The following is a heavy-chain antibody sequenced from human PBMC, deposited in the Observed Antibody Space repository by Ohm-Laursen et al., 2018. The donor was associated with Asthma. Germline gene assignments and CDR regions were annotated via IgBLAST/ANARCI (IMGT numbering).Heavy chain of an antibody. J-gene: IGHJ4*02. CDR2: MNPNSGNT. CDR1: GGTFSSYA. CDR3: ARFYYDSSGYLRIDY. Sequence: SVKVSCKASGGTFSSYAINWVRQATGQGLEWMGWMNPNSGNTGYAQKFQGRVTMTRNTSISTAYMELSSLRSEDTAVYYCARFYYDSSGYLRIDYWGQGTLVTVSS. D-gene: IGHD3-22*01. V-gene: IGHV1-8*02.